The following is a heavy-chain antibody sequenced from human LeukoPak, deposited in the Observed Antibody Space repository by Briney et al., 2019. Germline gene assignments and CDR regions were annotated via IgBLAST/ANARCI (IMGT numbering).Heavy chain of an antibody. Sequence: PGGSLRLSCAASGFTFSSYAMSWVRQAPGKGLEWVSAISGSGGSTYYADSVKGRFTISRDNSKNTLYLQMNSLRAEDTAVYYCAKGPRVVVVIAILSVWGQGTLVTVSS. CDR1: GFTFSSYA. J-gene: IGHJ4*02. V-gene: IGHV3-23*01. CDR3: AKGPRVVVVIAILSV. CDR2: ISGSGGST. D-gene: IGHD2-21*01.